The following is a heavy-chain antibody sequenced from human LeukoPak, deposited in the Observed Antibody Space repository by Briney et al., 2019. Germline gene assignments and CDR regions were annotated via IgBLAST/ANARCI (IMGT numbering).Heavy chain of an antibody. CDR3: ARDGGSTSSDPWTLPNWFQP. D-gene: IGHD2-2*01. CDR2: INSDGSST. J-gene: IGHJ5*02. Sequence: GGSLRLSCAASGFTFSSSWMHWVHQAPGKGLLWVSRINSDGSSTSYADSVKGRFTISRDNAKNTLYLQLNTVRAEDKAVYYCARDGGSTSSDPWTLPNWFQPWPQGTLVTVSS. CDR1: GFTFSSSW. V-gene: IGHV3-74*01.